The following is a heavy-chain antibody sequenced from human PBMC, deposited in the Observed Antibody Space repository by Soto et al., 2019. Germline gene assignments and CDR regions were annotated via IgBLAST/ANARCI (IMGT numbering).Heavy chain of an antibody. CDR2: ISSSSSYI. CDR3: ASMYYDILTGYYGPLDV. V-gene: IGHV3-21*01. J-gene: IGHJ6*02. Sequence: PGGSLRLSCAASGFTFSSYSMNWVRQAPGKGLEWVSSISSSSSYIYYADSVKGRFTISRDNAKNSLYLQMNSLRAEDTAVYYCASMYYDILTGYYGPLDVWGQGTTVTVSS. CDR1: GFTFSSYS. D-gene: IGHD3-9*01.